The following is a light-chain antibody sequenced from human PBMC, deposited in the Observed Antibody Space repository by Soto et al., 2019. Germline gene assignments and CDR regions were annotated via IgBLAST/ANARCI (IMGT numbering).Light chain of an antibody. CDR1: QSVSSY. CDR2: DAS. J-gene: IGKJ3*01. V-gene: IGKV3-11*01. Sequence: EIVLTQSPATLSLSPGERATLSCRASQSVSSYLAWYQQKPGQAPRLLIYDASNRATGILARFSGSGSGTDFTLTISSLEPEDFAVYYCQQRSNWPTTFGPGTKVDIK. CDR3: QQRSNWPTT.